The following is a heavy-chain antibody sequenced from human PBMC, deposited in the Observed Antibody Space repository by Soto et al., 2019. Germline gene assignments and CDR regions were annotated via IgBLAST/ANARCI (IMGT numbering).Heavy chain of an antibody. J-gene: IGHJ5*02. CDR2: ISSGGTT. D-gene: IGHD4-17*01. V-gene: IGHV3-53*01. Sequence: EVQLVESGGGLIQPGGSLRLSCAASGFNVNSSYMTWIRQAPGKGLQWVADISSGGTTKYADSVRGRFSISRDMSKNTLYLQMNSLRVEDTAIYSCARQFPSDNYGNRLDPWGQATLVTVSA. CDR1: GFNVNSSY. CDR3: ARQFPSDNYGNRLDP.